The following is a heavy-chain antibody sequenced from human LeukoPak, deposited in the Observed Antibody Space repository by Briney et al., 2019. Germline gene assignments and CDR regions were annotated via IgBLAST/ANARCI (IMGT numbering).Heavy chain of an antibody. CDR1: GGSISSSSYY. CDR2: ISHDGMNA. CDR3: AKDGAQYSSGPECDP. Sequence: PSETLSLTCTVSGGSISSSSYYWGWIRQPPGKGLEWVSAISHDGMNAYYADSVKGRFTISRDNSKKTVSFEMSSLTAADTGVYYCAKDGAQYSSGPECDPRGQGALVTVSP. D-gene: IGHD6-19*01. J-gene: IGHJ5*02. V-gene: IGHV4-39*07.